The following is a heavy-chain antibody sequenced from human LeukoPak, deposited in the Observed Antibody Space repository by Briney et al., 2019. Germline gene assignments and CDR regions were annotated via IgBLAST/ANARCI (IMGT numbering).Heavy chain of an antibody. D-gene: IGHD6-25*01. V-gene: IGHV3-23*01. Sequence: GGSLRLSCAASGFTFSSYGMSWVRQAPGKGLEWVSGISASGGSTYYADSVKGRFTISRDNSKNTLYLQMNSLRAEDTAVYYCAKDPRAGYYFDYWGQGTLVTVSS. CDR1: GFTFSSYG. J-gene: IGHJ4*02. CDR2: ISASGGST. CDR3: AKDPRAGYYFDY.